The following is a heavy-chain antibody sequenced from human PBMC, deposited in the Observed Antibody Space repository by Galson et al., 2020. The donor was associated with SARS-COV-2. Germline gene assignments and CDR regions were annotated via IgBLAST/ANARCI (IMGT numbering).Heavy chain of an antibody. CDR3: ARSVEAANYIDY. Sequence: KVACAASGLALSGSAIHWVRQASGKGLEWVGRIRSKPNNYATAYAASVNDRFTISRDDSKNTAYLQMNSLKTEDTALYYCARSVEAANYIDYSGQGALLSVSS. J-gene: IGHJ4*02. CDR1: GLALSGSA. CDR2: IRSKPNNYAT. D-gene: IGHD6-25*01. V-gene: IGHV3-73*01.